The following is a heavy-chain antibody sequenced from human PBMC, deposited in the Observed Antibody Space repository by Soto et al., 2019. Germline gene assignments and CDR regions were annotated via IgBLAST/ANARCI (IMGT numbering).Heavy chain of an antibody. J-gene: IGHJ3*02. CDR2: INAGNGNT. CDR3: ARDVGWDIESADAFDI. CDR1: GYTFTSYA. D-gene: IGHD2-15*01. Sequence: GASVKVSCKASGYTFTSYAMHWVRQAPGQRLGWMGWINAGNGNTKYSQKFQGRVTITRDTSASTAYMELSSLRSEDTAVYYCARDVGWDIESADAFDIWGQGTMVTVSS. V-gene: IGHV1-3*01.